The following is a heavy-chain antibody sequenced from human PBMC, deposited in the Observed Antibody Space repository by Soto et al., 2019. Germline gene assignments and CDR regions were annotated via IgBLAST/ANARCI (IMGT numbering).Heavy chain of an antibody. J-gene: IGHJ4*02. D-gene: IGHD3-22*01. V-gene: IGHV3-23*01. CDR2: INNNSGRK. Sequence: TVGSLRLSCAASGFSFSSYTMNWVRQAPGKGLEWVSSINNNSGRKYYADSVKGRFTISRDNSKNTLFLQMNSLKAEDTAVYFCAKDGDYEYFDYWGQGTQVTVSS. CDR3: AKDGDYEYFDY. CDR1: GFSFSSYT.